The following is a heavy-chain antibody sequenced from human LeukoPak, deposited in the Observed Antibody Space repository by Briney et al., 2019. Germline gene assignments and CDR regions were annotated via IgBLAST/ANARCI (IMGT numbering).Heavy chain of an antibody. CDR1: GYTFTSYH. CDR3: ARGMYDNSGQHYYFYYALEV. D-gene: IGHD3-22*01. V-gene: IGHV1-8*01. CDR2: MNANSGHT. Sequence: GASVKVSCKTSGYTFTSYHIDWVRQAPGQGPEWMGWMNANSGHTGSAEKFQGRLTMTRDASTNTAFMELNSLRSDDTAVYYCARGMYDNSGQHYYFYYALEVWGQGTTVIVSS. J-gene: IGHJ6*02.